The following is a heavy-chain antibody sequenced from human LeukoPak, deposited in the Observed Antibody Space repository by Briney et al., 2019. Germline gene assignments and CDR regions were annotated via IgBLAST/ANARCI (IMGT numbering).Heavy chain of an antibody. J-gene: IGHJ4*02. D-gene: IGHD3-22*01. CDR3: AREGYDSKINYKADS. CDR1: GGSINTYY. Sequence: SETLSLTCTVSGGSINTYYWSWIRQPPGKGLEWIGYISYSGSTKYNPSFESQVTITVDTSKNQFSLKVTSMTAADTAVYYCAREGYDSKINYKADSWGQGTLVTVSS. V-gene: IGHV4-59*01. CDR2: ISYSGST.